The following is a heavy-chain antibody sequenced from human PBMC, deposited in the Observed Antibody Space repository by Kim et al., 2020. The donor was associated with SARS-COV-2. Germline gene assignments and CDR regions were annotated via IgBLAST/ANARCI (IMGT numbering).Heavy chain of an antibody. CDR3: ARGAGSGSYYSP. CDR2: INPRGGSP. V-gene: IGHV1-46*01. Sequence: ASVKVSCKASGYTFTSYYIHWVRQAPGQGLEWVGIINPRGGSPTYTQKFQGRVTMTRDTSTNAVYMELSSLTSEDTAVYYCARGAGSGSYYSPWGQGTLVTVSS. D-gene: IGHD3-10*01. CDR1: GYTFTSYY. J-gene: IGHJ5*02.